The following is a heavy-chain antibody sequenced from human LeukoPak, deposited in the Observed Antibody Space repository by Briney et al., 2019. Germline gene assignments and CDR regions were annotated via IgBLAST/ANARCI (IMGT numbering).Heavy chain of an antibody. CDR3: ARGRAYTGYSYGSFYYYYYYMDV. D-gene: IGHD5-18*01. CDR2: IYTSGST. V-gene: IGHV4-61*02. CDR1: GGSISSGSYY. J-gene: IGHJ6*03. Sequence: PSQTLSLTCTVSGGSISSGSYYWRWIRQPAGKGLEWIVRIYTSGSTNYNPSLKSRVTISVDTSKNQFSLKLSSVTAADTAVYYCARGRAYTGYSYGSFYYYYYYMDVWGKGTTVTVSS.